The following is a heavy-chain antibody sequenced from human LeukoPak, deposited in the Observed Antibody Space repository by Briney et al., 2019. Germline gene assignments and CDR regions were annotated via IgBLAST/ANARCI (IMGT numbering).Heavy chain of an antibody. J-gene: IGHJ3*02. Sequence: SETLSLTCTVSGDSINNYHWSWIRQPPGKGLEWIGYIYYSGSTNYNPSLKSRVTISVDTSKNQFSLKLSSVTAADTAVYYCARDWYNWNNAFDIWGQGTMVTVSS. V-gene: IGHV4-59*01. CDR1: GDSINNYH. CDR2: IYYSGST. CDR3: ARDWYNWNNAFDI. D-gene: IGHD1/OR15-1a*01.